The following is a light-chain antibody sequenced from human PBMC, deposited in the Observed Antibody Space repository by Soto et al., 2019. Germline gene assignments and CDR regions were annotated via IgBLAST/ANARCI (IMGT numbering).Light chain of an antibody. Sequence: QSVLTQPASVSDSPGQSITISCTGTSSDVGGYNYVSWYQQHPGKAPKLMIYDVSNRPSGVSNRFSGSKSGNTASLTISGLQAEDEADYYCSSYTSSSTHYVFGTGTKVTVL. CDR3: SSYTSSSTHYV. CDR1: SSDVGGYNY. J-gene: IGLJ1*01. CDR2: DVS. V-gene: IGLV2-14*01.